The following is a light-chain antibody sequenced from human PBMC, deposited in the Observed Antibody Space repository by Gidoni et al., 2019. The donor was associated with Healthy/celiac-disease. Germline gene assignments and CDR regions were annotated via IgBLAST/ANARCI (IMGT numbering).Light chain of an antibody. Sequence: QAVLTQPASLSASPGASASLTCTLRSGINVGTYRIYWYQQKPGSPPQYLLRYKSDSDKQQGPGVPSRFSGSKDASANAGILLISGRQSEDEADYYCMIWHSSAVVFGGGTKLTVL. J-gene: IGLJ2*01. CDR3: MIWHSSAVV. V-gene: IGLV5-45*01. CDR1: SGINVGTYR. CDR2: YKSDSDK.